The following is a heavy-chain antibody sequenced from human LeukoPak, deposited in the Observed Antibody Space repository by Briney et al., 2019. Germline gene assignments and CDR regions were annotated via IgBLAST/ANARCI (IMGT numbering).Heavy chain of an antibody. CDR1: GFTFSSYS. V-gene: IGHV3-21*01. D-gene: IGHD5-24*01. CDR3: AREGGDGYNDDNWFDP. CDR2: ISSSSSYI. J-gene: IGHJ5*02. Sequence: RGSLRLSCAASGFTFSSYSMNWVRQAPGKGLEWVSSISSSSSYIYYADSVKGRFTISRDNAKNSLYLQMNSLRAEDTAVYYCAREGGDGYNDDNWFDPWGQGTLVTVSS.